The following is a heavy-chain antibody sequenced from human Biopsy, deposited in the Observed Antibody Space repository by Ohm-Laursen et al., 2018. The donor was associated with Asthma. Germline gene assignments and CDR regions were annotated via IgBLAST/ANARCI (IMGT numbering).Heavy chain of an antibody. D-gene: IGHD3-22*01. CDR1: GGTFSRYA. V-gene: IGHV1-69*13. CDR2: IIPIFGTS. J-gene: IGHJ4*02. Sequence: GASVKVSCKASGGTFSRYAISWVRQAPGQGLEWMGWIIPIFGTSNYAQKFQGGVTITADESTSTAYMELSSLRSEDTAVYYCARLNYYDSSGKYLDSWGQGTLVTVSS. CDR3: ARLNYYDSSGKYLDS.